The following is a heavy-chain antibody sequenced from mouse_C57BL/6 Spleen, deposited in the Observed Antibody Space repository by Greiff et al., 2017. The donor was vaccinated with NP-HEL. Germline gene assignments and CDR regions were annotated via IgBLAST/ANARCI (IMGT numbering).Heavy chain of an antibody. CDR1: GYAFSSSW. V-gene: IGHV1-82*01. CDR3: ARGAYYSNLFAY. J-gene: IGHJ3*01. Sequence: QVQLKQSGPELVKPGASVKISCKASGYAFSSSWMNWVKQRPGKGLEWIGRIYPGDGDTNYNGKFKGKATLTADKSSSTAYMQLSSLTSEDSAVYFCARGAYYSNLFAYWGQGTLVTVSA. CDR2: IYPGDGDT. D-gene: IGHD2-5*01.